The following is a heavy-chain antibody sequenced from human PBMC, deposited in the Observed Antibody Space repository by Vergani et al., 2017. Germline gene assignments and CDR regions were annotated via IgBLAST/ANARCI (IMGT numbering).Heavy chain of an antibody. Sequence: EVQLVESGGGLVQPGGSLRLSCAASGFTFSTYSMNWVRQAPGKGLEWVSYISSSSSTIYYADSVKGRFTISRDNAKNSLHLQMNSLRAEDTAVFHCARAASYYDSSNYYSVVGYWGQGTLVTVSS. V-gene: IGHV3-48*01. D-gene: IGHD3-22*01. CDR3: ARAASYYDSSNYYSVVGY. CDR1: GFTFSTYS. CDR2: ISSSSSTI. J-gene: IGHJ4*02.